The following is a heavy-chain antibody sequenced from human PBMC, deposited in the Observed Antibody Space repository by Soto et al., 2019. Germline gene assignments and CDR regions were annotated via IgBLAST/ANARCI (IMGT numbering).Heavy chain of an antibody. D-gene: IGHD4-17*01. CDR3: ARGWSSYGDYYYFDY. Sequence: SETLSLTCTVSGGSISSYYWSWIRQPPGKGLEWIGYIYYSGSTNYNPSLKSRVTISVDTSKNQFSLKLSSVTAADTAVYYCARGWSSYGDYYYFDYWGQGTLVTVSS. CDR2: IYYSGST. CDR1: GGSISSYY. V-gene: IGHV4-59*01. J-gene: IGHJ4*02.